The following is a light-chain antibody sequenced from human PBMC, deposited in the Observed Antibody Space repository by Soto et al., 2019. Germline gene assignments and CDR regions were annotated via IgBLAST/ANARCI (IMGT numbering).Light chain of an antibody. CDR2: ASS. CDR1: EDILSW. Sequence: DIQMTQSPSSVSASVGDRVTITCRASEDILSWLAWYQQKPGEAPRLLIYASSNLQSGVPSRFSGSGSGTEFTRTITGLQPEDFGTYYCQQANSFPITFGPGTRLEIK. CDR3: QQANSFPIT. V-gene: IGKV1-12*01. J-gene: IGKJ3*01.